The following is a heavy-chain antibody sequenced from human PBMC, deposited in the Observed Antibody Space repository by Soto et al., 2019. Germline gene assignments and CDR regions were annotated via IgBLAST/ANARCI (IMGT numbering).Heavy chain of an antibody. CDR3: ARGYTSGWYYFDY. D-gene: IGHD6-19*01. V-gene: IGHV4-59*01. Sequence: QVQLQESGPGLVKPSETLSLTCTVSGGSISSYYWSWIRQPPGKGLEWIGYIYYSGSTDYNPSLKSRVTILVDTSKNQFSLKLSSVTAADTAVYYCARGYTSGWYYFDYWGQGTLVTVSS. CDR2: IYYSGST. J-gene: IGHJ4*02. CDR1: GGSISSYY.